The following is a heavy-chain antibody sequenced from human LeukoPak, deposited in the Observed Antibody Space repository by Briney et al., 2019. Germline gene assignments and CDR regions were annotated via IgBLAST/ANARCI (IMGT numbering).Heavy chain of an antibody. Sequence: PGGSLRLSSAASGFTFSSYSMNWVRQAPGKGLEWVSYISSSSSTIYYADSVKGRFTISRDNAKNSLYLQMNSLRAEDTAVYYCAREAGYFDWLLSSQFDAFDIWGQGTMVTVSS. J-gene: IGHJ3*02. CDR3: AREAGYFDWLLSSQFDAFDI. CDR1: GFTFSSYS. V-gene: IGHV3-48*01. D-gene: IGHD3-9*01. CDR2: ISSSSSTI.